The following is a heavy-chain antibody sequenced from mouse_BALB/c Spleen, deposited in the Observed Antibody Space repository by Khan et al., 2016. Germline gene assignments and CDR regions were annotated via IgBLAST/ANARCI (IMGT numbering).Heavy chain of an antibody. V-gene: IGHV14-3*02. J-gene: IGHJ2*01. Sequence: VQLQQPGAELVKPGASVKLSCTASGFNIKDTYMHWVKQRPEQGLEWIGRIDPANGNTKYDPKFQGKATITADTSSNTAYLQLSSLTSEDTAVYYCARGYDSYYDYVDYWGQGTTLTVSS. CDR3: ARGYDSYYDYVDY. CDR1: GFNIKDTY. D-gene: IGHD2-4*01. CDR2: IDPANGNT.